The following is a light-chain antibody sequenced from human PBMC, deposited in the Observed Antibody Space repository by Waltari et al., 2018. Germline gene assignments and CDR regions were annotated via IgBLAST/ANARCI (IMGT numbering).Light chain of an antibody. CDR3: QSYDNSLTVL. V-gene: IGLV1-40*01. CDR1: SSNIGAGYD. J-gene: IGLJ2*01. CDR2: GNT. Sequence: QSVLTQPPSVSGAPGQRVTISCTGSSSNIGAGYDVHWYQQLPGRAPKLLIYGNTNRPAGVPDRFSGSKSGTSASRAITGLQAEDEADYYCQSYDNSLTVLFGGGTKLTVL.